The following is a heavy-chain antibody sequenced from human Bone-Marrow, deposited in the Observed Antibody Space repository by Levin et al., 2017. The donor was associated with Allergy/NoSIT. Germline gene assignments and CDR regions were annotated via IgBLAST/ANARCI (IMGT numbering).Heavy chain of an antibody. J-gene: IGHJ4*01. CDR2: VYPGDSDT. D-gene: IGHD3-16*02. CDR3: ARRVRRLGELSNEFDS. CDR1: SYSFSFYW. V-gene: IGHV5-51*01. Sequence: NHGESLKISCEGSSYSFSFYWIAWVRQMPGKGLEWMGIVYPGDSDTRYSPSFQGQVTISVDKSISTAYLEWSSLKASDTAMYFCARRVRRLGELSNEFDSWGQGTQVTVSS.